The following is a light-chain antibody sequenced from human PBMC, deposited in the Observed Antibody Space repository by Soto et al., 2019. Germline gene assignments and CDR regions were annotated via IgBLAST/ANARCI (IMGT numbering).Light chain of an antibody. CDR2: DVS. J-gene: IGLJ1*01. V-gene: IGLV2-14*03. Sequence: LTNPASGYGVALQWLTIFCTGTSSDGGGSDFVSWYQQYPGKAPRLMIYDVSNRPSGVSNRFSGSKSGNTASLTISGLQAEDEADYYCISYTINTFYVFGTG. CDR3: ISYTINTFYV. CDR1: SSDGGGSDF.